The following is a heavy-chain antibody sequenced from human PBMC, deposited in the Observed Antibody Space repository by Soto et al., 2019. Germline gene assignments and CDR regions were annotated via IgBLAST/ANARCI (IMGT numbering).Heavy chain of an antibody. D-gene: IGHD1-1*01. Sequence: GLLRLSFVASGLSFSANAMTWVRQAPGKGLEWVSSILHIGDSAYYADSVKGRFTISRDNSKRTLYLQMNSLRAEDTDVYYCARRGLSNNDYWGQGTLVTVYS. CDR2: ILHIGDSA. CDR3: ARRGLSNNDY. V-gene: IGHV3-23*01. CDR1: GLSFSANA. J-gene: IGHJ4*02.